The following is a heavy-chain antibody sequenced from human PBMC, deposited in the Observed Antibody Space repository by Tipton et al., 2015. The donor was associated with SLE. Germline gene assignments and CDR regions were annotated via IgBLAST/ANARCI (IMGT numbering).Heavy chain of an antibody. D-gene: IGHD4-23*01. Sequence: TLSLTCAVSGGSISSSNWWSWVRQPPGKGLEWIGSIYYSGSTYYNPSLKSRVTISVDTSKNQFSLKLSSVTAADTAVYYCARVGVVTPFDYWGQGTLVTVSS. CDR2: IYYSGST. CDR1: GGSISSSNW. V-gene: IGHV4-4*02. CDR3: ARVGVVTPFDY. J-gene: IGHJ4*02.